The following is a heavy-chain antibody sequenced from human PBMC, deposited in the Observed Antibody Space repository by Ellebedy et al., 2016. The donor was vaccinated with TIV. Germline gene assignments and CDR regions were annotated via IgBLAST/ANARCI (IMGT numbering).Heavy chain of an antibody. CDR2: ITGGSTAT. CDR1: GFTFENHA. V-gene: IGHV3-23*01. J-gene: IGHJ3*02. Sequence: GGSLRLXXAASGFTFENHAMTWVRQAPGKGLEWVSSITGGSTATHNADSVKGRFTISRDNSKSTLYLQMHSLRADDTALYYCAKDGDDSRPPDSFDIWGQGTMVTVSS. D-gene: IGHD3-22*01. CDR3: AKDGDDSRPPDSFDI.